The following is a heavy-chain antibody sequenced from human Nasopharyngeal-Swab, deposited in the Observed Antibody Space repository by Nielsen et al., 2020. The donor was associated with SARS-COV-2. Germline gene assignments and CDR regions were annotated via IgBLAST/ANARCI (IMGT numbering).Heavy chain of an antibody. CDR2: ISYDGSNK. J-gene: IGHJ4*02. D-gene: IGHD5/OR15-5a*01. CDR3: ARDVNSVGDY. V-gene: IGHV3-30*03. CDR1: GFTFSSYG. Sequence: GESLKISCAASGFTFSSYGMNWVRQAPGKGLEWVAVISYDGSNKYYADSVKGRFTISRDNIKNTLYLEMNSLRGEDAAMYYCARDVNSVGDYWGQGTLVTVSS.